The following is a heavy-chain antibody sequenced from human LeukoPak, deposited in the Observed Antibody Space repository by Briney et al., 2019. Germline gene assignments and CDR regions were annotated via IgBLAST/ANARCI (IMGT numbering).Heavy chain of an antibody. CDR1: GFTFSSYG. Sequence: GGSLRLSCAASGFTFSSYGMHWVRQAPGKGLEWVAFIRYDGSNKYYADSVKGRFTISRDNSKNTLYLQMGSLRAEDMAVYYCTRDLMDYDVSTGLHHYYMDVWGQGTTVTVSS. D-gene: IGHD3-9*01. CDR3: TRDLMDYDVSTGLHHYYMDV. CDR2: IRYDGSNK. V-gene: IGHV3-30*02. J-gene: IGHJ6*02.